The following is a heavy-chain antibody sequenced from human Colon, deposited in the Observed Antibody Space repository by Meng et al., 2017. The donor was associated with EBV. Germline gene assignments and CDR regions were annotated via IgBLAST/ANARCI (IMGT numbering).Heavy chain of an antibody. J-gene: IGHJ2*01. CDR3: ASLYGDSSVWYLDL. D-gene: IGHD4-17*01. CDR1: GYSISSSNW. V-gene: IGHV4-28*01. CDR2: IYYSGST. Sequence: QVQLQESGPGLVKPSDTLSTPCAASGYSISSSNWWGWTPQPPGKGLEWIGYIYYSGSTYYNPPLKSRVTMSVDTSKNQFSLKLSSVTAVDTAVYYCASLYGDSSVWYLDLWGRGTLVTVSS.